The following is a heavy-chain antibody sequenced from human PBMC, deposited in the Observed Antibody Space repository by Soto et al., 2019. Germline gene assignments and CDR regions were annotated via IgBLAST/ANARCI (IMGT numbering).Heavy chain of an antibody. J-gene: IGHJ2*01. CDR1: GGTFSSYA. V-gene: IGHV1-69*12. Sequence: QVQLVQSGAAVKKPGSSVKVSCKASGGTFSSYAISWVRQAPGQGLEWMGGIIPIFGTANYAQKFQGRVTITADESTSTAYMELSSLRSEDTAVYYCARAYCGGDCYSGSYWYFDLWGRGTLVTVSS. D-gene: IGHD2-21*02. CDR3: ARAYCGGDCYSGSYWYFDL. CDR2: IIPIFGTA.